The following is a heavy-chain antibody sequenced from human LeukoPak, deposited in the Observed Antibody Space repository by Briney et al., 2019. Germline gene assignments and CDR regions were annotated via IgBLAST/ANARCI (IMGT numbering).Heavy chain of an antibody. D-gene: IGHD1-26*01. CDR1: GGSISSGSYY. CDR3: TRSPCLGRYGYGPWELPVSYLDY. Sequence: PSQTLSLTCTVSGGSISSGSYYWSWIRQPAGKGLEYIGRIYTSGSTSYNPSLKSRVTISVDTSKNQLSLKLSSVTAAETAVYYCTRSPCLGRYGYGPWELPVSYLDYWGQGTLVTVSS. J-gene: IGHJ4*02. CDR2: IYTSGST. V-gene: IGHV4-61*02.